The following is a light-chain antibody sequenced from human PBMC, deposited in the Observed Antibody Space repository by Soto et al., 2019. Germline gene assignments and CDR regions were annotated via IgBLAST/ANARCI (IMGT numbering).Light chain of an antibody. V-gene: IGKV3-20*01. Sequence: DIVLAQFPGILSLSPGERASLSRGASRMISSSFLAWYQQKPGQAPRLLIYGASSRATGIPDRFSGTGSETDFTLTISRLEPEDFAVYYCQQYDNSPITFGQGTRLEIK. J-gene: IGKJ5*01. CDR3: QQYDNSPIT. CDR2: GAS. CDR1: RMISSSF.